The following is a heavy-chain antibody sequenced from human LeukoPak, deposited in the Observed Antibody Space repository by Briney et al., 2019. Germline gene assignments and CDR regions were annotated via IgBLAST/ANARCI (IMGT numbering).Heavy chain of an antibody. CDR3: ARGRGSSSGWYYYYGMDV. Sequence: SETLSLTCAVYGGSFSGYYWSWICQPPGKGLEWIGEINHSGSTSYNPSLKSRVTISVDTSKNQFSLKLSSVTAADTAVYYCARGRGSSSGWYYYYGMDVWGQGTTVTVSS. J-gene: IGHJ6*02. D-gene: IGHD6-19*01. V-gene: IGHV4-34*01. CDR2: INHSGST. CDR1: GGSFSGYY.